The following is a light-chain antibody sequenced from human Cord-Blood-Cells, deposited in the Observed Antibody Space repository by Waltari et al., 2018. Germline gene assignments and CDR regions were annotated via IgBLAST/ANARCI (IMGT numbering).Light chain of an antibody. Sequence: EIVITQSPATLSVSPGERAPLSCRASQSVSSNLAWYQQKPGQAPRLLIYGAPTRATGIPARFSGSGSGTEFTLTISSLQSEDFAVYYCQQYNNWWTFGQGTKVEIK. J-gene: IGKJ1*01. CDR1: QSVSSN. CDR2: GAP. CDR3: QQYNNWWT. V-gene: IGKV3-15*01.